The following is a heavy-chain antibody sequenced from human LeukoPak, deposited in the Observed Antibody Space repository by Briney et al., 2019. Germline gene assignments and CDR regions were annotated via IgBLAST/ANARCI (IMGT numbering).Heavy chain of an antibody. CDR1: GFTFSSYA. CDR3: AKASGDYVWGSPDY. Sequence: GGSLRLSCTASGFTFSSYAMSWVRQAPGKGLEWVSAISGSGGSTYYADSVKGRFTISRDNSKNTLSLQMNSLRAEDTAVYYCAKASGDYVWGSPDYWGQGTLVTVSS. V-gene: IGHV3-23*01. J-gene: IGHJ4*02. D-gene: IGHD3-16*01. CDR2: ISGSGGST.